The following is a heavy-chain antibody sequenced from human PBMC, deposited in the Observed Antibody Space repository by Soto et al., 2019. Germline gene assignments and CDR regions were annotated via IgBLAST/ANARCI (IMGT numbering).Heavy chain of an antibody. CDR1: GGSISSSSYY. CDR3: ARPAYCSSTSCYRVWFDP. J-gene: IGHJ5*02. Sequence: SETLSLTCTVSGGSISSSSYYWGWIRQPPGKGLEWIGSIYYSGSTYYNPSLKSRVTISVDTSKNQFSLKLSSVTAADTAVYYCARPAYCSSTSCYRVWFDPWGQGTLVTVSS. V-gene: IGHV4-39*01. D-gene: IGHD2-2*01. CDR2: IYYSGST.